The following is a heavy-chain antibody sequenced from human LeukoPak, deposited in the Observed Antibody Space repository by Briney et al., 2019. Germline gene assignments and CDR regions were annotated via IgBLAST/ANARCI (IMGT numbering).Heavy chain of an antibody. CDR2: INPNSGGA. Sequence: ASVTVSYKASGYTFTGYYMHWVRQAPGQGRAGVGWINPNSGGANYAQKFQGRSTMPRETSISTAYIDLRRLRCDDPAVYYCARDHPVTFDPWGQGTLVSVSS. CDR1: GYTFTGYY. V-gene: IGHV1-2*02. J-gene: IGHJ5*02. CDR3: ARDHPVTFDP.